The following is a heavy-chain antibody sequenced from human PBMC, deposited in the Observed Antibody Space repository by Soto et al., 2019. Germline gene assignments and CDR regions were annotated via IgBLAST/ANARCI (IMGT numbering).Heavy chain of an antibody. CDR2: INHSGST. V-gene: IGHV4-34*01. D-gene: IGHD6-6*01. J-gene: IGHJ6*02. Sequence: LSLTCAVYGGSFSTYYWSWIRQPPGKGLEWIGEINHSGSTNYNPSLKSRVTISVDTSKNQFSLKVSSVTAADTAVYYCARLAARQFHYGMDVWGQGTTVAVSS. CDR1: GGSFSTYY. CDR3: ARLAARQFHYGMDV.